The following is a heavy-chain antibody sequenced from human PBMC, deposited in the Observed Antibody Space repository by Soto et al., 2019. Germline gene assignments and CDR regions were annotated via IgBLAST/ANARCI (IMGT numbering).Heavy chain of an antibody. CDR2: IYYSGST. V-gene: IGHV4-30-4*01. Sequence: SETLSLTCAVYGGSFSGYYWSWIRQPPGKGLEWIGYIYYSGSTYYNPSLKSRVTISVDTSKNQFSLKLSSVTAADTAVYYCARTGQKAFDIWGQGTMVTVSS. CDR3: ARTGQKAFDI. CDR1: GGSFSGYY. J-gene: IGHJ3*02.